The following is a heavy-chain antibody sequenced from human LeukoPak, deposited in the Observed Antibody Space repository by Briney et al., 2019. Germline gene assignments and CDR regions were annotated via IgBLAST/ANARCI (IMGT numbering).Heavy chain of an antibody. CDR3: AKHIGYCSGGTCYYDY. Sequence: GGSLRLSCAASGFTFSTNAMSWVRQAPGKGLEWVSAISGSGGSTYYADSVKGRFTISRDNSKNTLYLQVNSLRAEDTAVYYCAKHIGYCSGGTCYYDYWGQGTLVTVSS. V-gene: IGHV3-23*01. J-gene: IGHJ4*02. CDR1: GFTFSTNA. CDR2: ISGSGGST. D-gene: IGHD2-15*01.